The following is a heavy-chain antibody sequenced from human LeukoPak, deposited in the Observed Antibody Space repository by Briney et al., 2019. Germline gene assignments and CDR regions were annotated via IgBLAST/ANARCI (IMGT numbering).Heavy chain of an antibody. CDR2: ISSSGSTI. CDR3: ARAGYSSSD. D-gene: IGHD6-6*01. V-gene: IGHV3-48*03. Sequence: GGSLRLSCAASGFTFSSYEMNWVRQAPGKGLEWVSYISSSGSTIYYADSVKGRFTISRDNAKNSLCLQMNSLRAEDTAVYYCARAGYSSSDWGQGTLVTVSS. CDR1: GFTFSSYE. J-gene: IGHJ4*02.